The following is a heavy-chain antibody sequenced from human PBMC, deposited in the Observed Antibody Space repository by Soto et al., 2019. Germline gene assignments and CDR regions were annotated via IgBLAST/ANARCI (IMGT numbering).Heavy chain of an antibody. J-gene: IGHJ5*02. CDR3: SRGSFGYYGP. Sequence: SETLSLTCTVSSGSISSYYWSWIRQPPGKGLEWIGYIHYTGNTNSNPSLKGRVTLSIDPSWNQFSLKLRSVTAADTAVYYCSRGSFGYYGPWGPGTLVTVSS. CDR2: IHYTGNT. D-gene: IGHD2-2*03. CDR1: SGSISSYY. V-gene: IGHV4-59*01.